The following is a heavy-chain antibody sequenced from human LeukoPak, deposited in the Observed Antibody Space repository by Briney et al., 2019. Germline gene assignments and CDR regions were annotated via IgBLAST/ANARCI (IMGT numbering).Heavy chain of an antibody. D-gene: IGHD3-10*02. CDR3: ARDRYYVLDY. CDR2: TKSDGSVA. V-gene: IGHV3-74*03. J-gene: IGHJ4*02. Sequence: PGGSLRLSCAVSGFPLICSWVQWAPQPPGKGLVCVLRTKSDGSVATYADFVKGRFTISRDNAKNTLYLQMNGLRAEDTAVYYCARDRYYVLDYWGQGILVTVSS. CDR1: GFPLICSW.